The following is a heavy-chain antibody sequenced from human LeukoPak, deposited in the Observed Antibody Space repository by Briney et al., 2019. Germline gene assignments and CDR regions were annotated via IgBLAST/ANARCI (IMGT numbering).Heavy chain of an antibody. CDR1: GGSISSGGYS. D-gene: IGHD3-22*01. Sequence: SQTLSLTCAVSGGSISSGGYSWSWIRQPPGKGLEWIGYIYHSGSTYYNPSLKSRVTISVDRSKNQFSLKLSSVTAADTAVYYCARVDSPYYDSSGHGPFADYWGQGTLVTVSS. CDR3: ARVDSPYYDSSGHGPFADY. J-gene: IGHJ4*02. CDR2: IYHSGST. V-gene: IGHV4-30-2*01.